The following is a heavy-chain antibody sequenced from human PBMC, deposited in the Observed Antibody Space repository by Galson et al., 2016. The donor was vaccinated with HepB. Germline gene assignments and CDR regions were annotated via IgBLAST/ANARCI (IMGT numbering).Heavy chain of an antibody. J-gene: IGHJ6*02. CDR2: ISDTGSHK. V-gene: IGHV3-23*01. D-gene: IGHD6-19*01. CDR3: AKDRYARGWYGYYGLDV. Sequence: SLRLSCAASGSAFRDYAMVWVRQAPGRGPEWVSGISDTGSHKSYADSVKGRFTISRDNPKDTLYLQMNSLTTEDTAIYYCAKDRYARGWYGYYGLDVWGPGTTVTVPS. CDR1: GSAFRDYA.